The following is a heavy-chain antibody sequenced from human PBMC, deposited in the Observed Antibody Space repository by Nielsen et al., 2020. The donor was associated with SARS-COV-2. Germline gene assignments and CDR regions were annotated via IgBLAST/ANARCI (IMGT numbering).Heavy chain of an antibody. J-gene: IGHJ6*02. CDR3: ARDRYCSSTSCYPANGMDV. CDR2: ISSSGSTI. Sequence: LKISCSASGFTFSSYEMDWVRQAPGKGLEWVSYISSSGSTIYYADSVKGRFTISRDNAKNSLYLQMNSLRAEDTAVYYCARDRYCSSTSCYPANGMDVWGQGTTVTVSS. CDR1: GFTFSSYE. V-gene: IGHV3-48*03. D-gene: IGHD2-2*01.